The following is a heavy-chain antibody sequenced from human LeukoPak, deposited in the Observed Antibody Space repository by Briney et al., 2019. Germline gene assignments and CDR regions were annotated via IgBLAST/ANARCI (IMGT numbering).Heavy chain of an antibody. CDR2: ISDAGAHT. V-gene: IGHV3-74*01. Sequence: PGGSLRLSCAASGFTFSNYAMTWVRQAPGKGLVWVSRISDAGAHTFYADSVKGRFAMSRDNAKNTLYLQMNSLRAEDTAVYYCARVTGGYNLVDYWGQGTLVTVSS. D-gene: IGHD5-24*01. CDR1: GFTFSNYA. CDR3: ARVTGGYNLVDY. J-gene: IGHJ4*02.